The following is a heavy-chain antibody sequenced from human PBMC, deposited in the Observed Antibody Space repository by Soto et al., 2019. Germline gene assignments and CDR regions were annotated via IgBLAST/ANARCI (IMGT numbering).Heavy chain of an antibody. CDR1: GGSISSYY. CDR2: IYYSGST. CDR3: AREPGV. D-gene: IGHD3-10*01. V-gene: IGHV4-59*12. J-gene: IGHJ4*02. Sequence: SETLSLTCTVSGGSISSYYWSWIRQPPGKGLEWIGYIYYSGSTYYNPSLKSRVTISVDTSKNQFSLKLSSVTAADTAVYYCAREPGVWGQGTLVTVSS.